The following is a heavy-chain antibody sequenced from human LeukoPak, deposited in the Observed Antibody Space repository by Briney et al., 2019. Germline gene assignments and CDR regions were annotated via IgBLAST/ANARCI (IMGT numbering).Heavy chain of an antibody. D-gene: IGHD3-22*01. CDR1: GFTFCDYA. Sequence: GGSLRLSCTASGFTFCDYAMSWFRQAPGKGLEWVGFIRSKAYGGTTEYAASVKGRFTISRDDSKSIAYLQMNSLKTEDTAVYYCSPRHYDSSGYGVYYFDYWGQGTLVTVSS. CDR3: SPRHYDSSGYGVYYFDY. V-gene: IGHV3-49*03. CDR2: IRSKAYGGTT. J-gene: IGHJ4*02.